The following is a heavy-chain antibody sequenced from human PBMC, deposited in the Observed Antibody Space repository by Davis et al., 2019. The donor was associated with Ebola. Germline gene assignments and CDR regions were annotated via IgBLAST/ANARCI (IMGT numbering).Heavy chain of an antibody. CDR3: ARENDYGEGWFDP. D-gene: IGHD4-17*01. J-gene: IGHJ5*02. Sequence: PSETLSLTCTVSGGSISSGGYYWSWIRQHPGKGLEWIGYIYYSGSTYYNPSLKSRVTISVDTSKNQFSLKLSSVTAADTAVYYCARENDYGEGWFDPWGQGTLVTVSS. CDR2: IYYSGST. CDR1: GGSISSGGYY. V-gene: IGHV4-31*03.